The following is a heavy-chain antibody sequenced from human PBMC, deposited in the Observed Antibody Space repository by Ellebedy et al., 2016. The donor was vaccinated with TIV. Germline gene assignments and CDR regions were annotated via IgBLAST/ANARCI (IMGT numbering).Heavy chain of an antibody. J-gene: IGHJ4*02. CDR1: GFTFNNYW. Sequence: GESLKISCAASGFTFNNYWMSWVRQAPGKGLEWVANIKEDGSDQNYMDSLEGRFTISRDNAKNSLYLQMNSLRAEDTAVYYCARVSVVVATPVDYWGQGTLVTVSA. D-gene: IGHD2-15*01. V-gene: IGHV3-7*01. CDR2: IKEDGSDQ. CDR3: ARVSVVVATPVDY.